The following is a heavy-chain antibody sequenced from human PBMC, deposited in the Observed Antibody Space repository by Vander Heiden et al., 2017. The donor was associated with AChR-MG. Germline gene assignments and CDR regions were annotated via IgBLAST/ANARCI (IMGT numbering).Heavy chain of an antibody. CDR2: IWYDGSNK. Sequence: QVQLVESGGGVVQPGRSLRLSCAASVFTFRSYGMHWVRQAPGKGLEWVAVIWYDGSNKYYADSVKGRFTISRDNSKNTLYLQMNSLRAEDTAVYYCARDQPMTTKHDAFDIWGQGTMVTVSS. D-gene: IGHD4-17*01. CDR1: VFTFRSYG. CDR3: ARDQPMTTKHDAFDI. V-gene: IGHV3-33*01. J-gene: IGHJ3*02.